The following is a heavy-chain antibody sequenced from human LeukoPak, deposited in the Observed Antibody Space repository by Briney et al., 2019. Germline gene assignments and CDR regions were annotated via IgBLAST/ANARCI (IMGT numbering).Heavy chain of an antibody. CDR3: ARVGFGGRYFDY. V-gene: IGHV4-61*01. Sequence: SETLSLTCTVSGGSISSSSYYWSWIRQPPGKGLEWIGYIYYSGSTNYNPSLKSRVTISVDTSKNQFSLKLSSVTAADTAVYYCARVGFGGRYFDYWGQGTLVTVSS. CDR2: IYYSGST. D-gene: IGHD4-23*01. CDR1: GGSISSSSYY. J-gene: IGHJ4*02.